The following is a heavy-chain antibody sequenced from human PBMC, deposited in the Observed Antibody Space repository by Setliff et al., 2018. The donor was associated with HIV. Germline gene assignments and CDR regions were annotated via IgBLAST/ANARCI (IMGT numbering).Heavy chain of an antibody. CDR2: INHSGST. D-gene: IGHD2-15*01. V-gene: IGHV4-34*01. J-gene: IGHJ1*01. CDR3: ARARRAGSGPKYFQH. CDR1: GGSFNGYY. Sequence: SETLSLTCAAYGGSFNGYYWSWIRQPPGKGLEWIGEINHSGSTNYNPSLKSRVTMSVDKSKYQFSLRLSSVTAADTAVYYCARARRAGSGPKYFQHWGQGTLVTVSS.